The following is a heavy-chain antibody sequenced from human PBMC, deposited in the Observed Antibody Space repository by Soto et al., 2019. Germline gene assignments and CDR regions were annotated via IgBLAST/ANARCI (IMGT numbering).Heavy chain of an antibody. Sequence: EVQLVESGGGLVQPGGSLRLPCAASGFTFNSYSMNWVRQAPGKGLEWVSYISGSSSIIKYADSVKGRFTISRDNAKNSLYLQINSLRAEDTAVYYCARHPEYSSSSHFDYWGQGTLVTVSS. V-gene: IGHV3-48*01. CDR1: GFTFNSYS. J-gene: IGHJ4*02. CDR3: ARHPEYSSSSHFDY. D-gene: IGHD6-6*01. CDR2: ISGSSSII.